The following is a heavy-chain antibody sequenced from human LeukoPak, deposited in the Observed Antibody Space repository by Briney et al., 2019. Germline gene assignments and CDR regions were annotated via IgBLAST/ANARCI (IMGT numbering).Heavy chain of an antibody. J-gene: IGHJ4*02. D-gene: IGHD2-2*01. CDR3: ASDIVVVPAGTFDY. Sequence: GGSLRLSCAASGFTFSSYGMHWVRQAPGKGLEWVAVISYDGSNKYYADSVKGRFTISRDNSKNTLYLQMNSLRAEDTAVYYCASDIVVVPAGTFDYWGQGTLVTVSP. CDR2: ISYDGSNK. V-gene: IGHV3-30*03. CDR1: GFTFSSYG.